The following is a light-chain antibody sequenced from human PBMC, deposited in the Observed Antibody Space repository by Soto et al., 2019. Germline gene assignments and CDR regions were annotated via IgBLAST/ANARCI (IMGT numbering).Light chain of an antibody. CDR1: SSDVGGYNY. J-gene: IGLJ1*01. V-gene: IGLV2-14*01. Sequence: QSALTQPASVSGSPGQSITISCTGTSSDVGGYNYVSWYQQHPGKVPKLMIYEVSDRPSGVSNRFSGSKSGNTASLTISGLQAADEVDYYCSLYTSENTYVFGTGTKVTVL. CDR2: EVS. CDR3: SLYTSENTYV.